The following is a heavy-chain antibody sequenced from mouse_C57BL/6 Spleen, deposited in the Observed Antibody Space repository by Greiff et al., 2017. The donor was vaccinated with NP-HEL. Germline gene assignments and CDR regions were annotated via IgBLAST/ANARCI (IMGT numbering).Heavy chain of an antibody. J-gene: IGHJ2*01. CDR2: IYPGDGDT. CDR3: ARGALYYLDY. CDR1: GYAFSSSW. D-gene: IGHD1-1*01. Sequence: QVQLQQSGPELVTPWASVTISCKASGYAFSSSWVNWVQQRPGKGLEWIGRIYPGDGDTNYNGKFTGQATLTADKTSSTAYMQHSSLTAEDSAVYFCARGALYYLDYWGQGTTLTVSS. V-gene: IGHV1-82*01.